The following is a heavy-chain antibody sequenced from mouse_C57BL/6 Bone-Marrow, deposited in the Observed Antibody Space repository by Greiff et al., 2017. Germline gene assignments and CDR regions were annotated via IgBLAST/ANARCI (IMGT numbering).Heavy chain of an antibody. J-gene: IGHJ3*01. D-gene: IGHD1-1*01. V-gene: IGHV1-82*01. CDR3: ASIGFYYGRSSFAY. CDR2: IYPGDGDT. CDR1: GYAFSSSW. Sequence: QVQLQQSGPELVKPGASVKISCKASGYAFSSSWMNWVKQRPGKGLEWIGRIYPGDGDTNYNGKFKGKATLTADKSSSTAYMQLSSLTSEDSAVYFCASIGFYYGRSSFAYWGQGTLVTVSA.